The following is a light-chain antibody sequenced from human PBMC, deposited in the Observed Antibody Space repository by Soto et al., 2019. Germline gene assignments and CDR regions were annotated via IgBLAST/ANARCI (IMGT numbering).Light chain of an antibody. CDR1: QSVSSN. V-gene: IGKV3-15*01. CDR3: QQYNNWRSLT. CDR2: GAS. Sequence: EIVMTQSPATMSVSQGERATLSCRASQSVSSNLAWYQQKPGQAPRLLIYGASTRATGIPARFSGSGSGTEFTLTISSLQSEDFAVYYCQQYNNWRSLTFGGGTKVDIK. J-gene: IGKJ4*01.